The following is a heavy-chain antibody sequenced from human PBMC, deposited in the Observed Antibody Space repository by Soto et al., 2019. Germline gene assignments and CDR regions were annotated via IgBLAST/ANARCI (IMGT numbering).Heavy chain of an antibody. CDR1: GYTFTTYY. D-gene: IGHD2-15*01. J-gene: IGHJ4*02. V-gene: IGHV1-46*01. CDR2: INPNGGSS. Sequence: QVQLVQSGAEVKRPGASVKVSCKASGYTFTTYYMHWVRQAPGQGLEWLGIINPNGGSSTYAQKFQGRVTMTRDTATSTVYLELSSLRSDDTAVYYCARAGYCSGGTCFHGNCDYWGQGTLVTV. CDR3: ARAGYCSGGTCFHGNCDY.